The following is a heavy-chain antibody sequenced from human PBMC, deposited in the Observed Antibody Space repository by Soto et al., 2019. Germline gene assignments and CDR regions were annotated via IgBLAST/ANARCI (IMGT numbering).Heavy chain of an antibody. V-gene: IGHV4-30-2*01. J-gene: IGHJ6*02. D-gene: IGHD4-17*01. Sequence: SETLSLTCTVSGGSISSGGYSWRWIRQQPGKGLAWIGYIYHSGSTYYADSVKGRFTLSTDNSKNTLYLQMNSLRAEDTAVNYCASRTVTTSGGIDYCYNGMDVWGQGTTVTVSS. CDR2: IYHSGST. CDR1: GGSISSGGYS. CDR3: ASRTVTTSGGIDYCYNGMDV.